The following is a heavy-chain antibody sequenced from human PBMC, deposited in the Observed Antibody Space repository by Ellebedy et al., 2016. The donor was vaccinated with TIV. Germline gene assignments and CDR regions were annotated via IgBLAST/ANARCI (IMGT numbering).Heavy chain of an antibody. Sequence: PGGSLRLSCAASGFTFSSYNMNWVRQAPGKGLEWVGRIESEADGGTTVYTAPVRGRFTISRDDSRNTLYLQMNSLETEDTAVYYCTTENGLRDFWGQGTLVTVSS. V-gene: IGHV3-15*04. J-gene: IGHJ4*02. D-gene: IGHD4-17*01. CDR1: GFTFSSYN. CDR2: IESEADGGTT. CDR3: TTENGLRDF.